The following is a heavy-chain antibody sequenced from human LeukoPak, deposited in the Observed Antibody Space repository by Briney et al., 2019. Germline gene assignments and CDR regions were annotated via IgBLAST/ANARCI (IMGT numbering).Heavy chain of an antibody. CDR1: GFTVSSNY. D-gene: IGHD6-13*01. Sequence: GGSLRLSCAASGFTVSSNYMSWVRQAPGKGLEWVSVICSGGSTYYADSVKGRFTISRDNSKNTLYLQMNSLRAEDTAVYYCASIAAAGTAFWFDPWGQGTLVTVSS. J-gene: IGHJ5*02. CDR3: ASIAAAGTAFWFDP. CDR2: ICSGGST. V-gene: IGHV3-66*02.